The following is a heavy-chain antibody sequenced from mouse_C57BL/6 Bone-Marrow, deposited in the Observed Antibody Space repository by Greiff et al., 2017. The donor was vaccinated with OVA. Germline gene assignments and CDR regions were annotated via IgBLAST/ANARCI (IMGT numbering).Heavy chain of an antibody. V-gene: IGHV1-66*01. CDR1: GYSFTSYY. CDR3: ASPGESFDY. J-gene: IGHJ2*01. CDR2: IYPGSGNT. Sequence: VHLVESGPELVKPGASVKISCKASGYSFTSYYIHWVKQRPGQGLEWIGWIYPGSGNTKYNEKFKGKATLTADTSSSTAYMQLSSLTSEDSAVYYCASPGESFDYWGQGTTLTVSS. D-gene: IGHD4-1*01.